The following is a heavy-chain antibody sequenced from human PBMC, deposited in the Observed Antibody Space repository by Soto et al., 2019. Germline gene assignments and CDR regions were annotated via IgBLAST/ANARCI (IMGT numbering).Heavy chain of an antibody. V-gene: IGHV4-59*01. CDR3: ASTGDYSGYDYYYGMDV. CDR2: IYYSGST. CDR1: GGSISSYY. Sequence: SETLSLTCTVSGGSISSYYWSWIRQPPGKGLEWIGYIYYSGSTNYNPSLKSRVTISVDTSKNQFSLKLSSVTAADTAVYYCASTGDYSGYDYYYGMDVWGQGTTVTVSS. J-gene: IGHJ6*02. D-gene: IGHD5-12*01.